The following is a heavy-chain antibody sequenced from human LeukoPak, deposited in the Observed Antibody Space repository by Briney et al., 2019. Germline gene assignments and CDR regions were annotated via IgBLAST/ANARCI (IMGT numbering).Heavy chain of an antibody. D-gene: IGHD5-24*01. CDR2: ISYDGSNK. V-gene: IGHV3-30*03. CDR1: GFTFSSYG. Sequence: GGSLRLSCAASGFTFSSYGMHWVRQAPGKGLEWVAVISYDGSNKYYADSVKGRFTISRDNSKNTLYLQMNSLRAEDTAVYYCARVRGMATITDWGQGTLVTVSS. J-gene: IGHJ4*02. CDR3: ARVRGMATITD.